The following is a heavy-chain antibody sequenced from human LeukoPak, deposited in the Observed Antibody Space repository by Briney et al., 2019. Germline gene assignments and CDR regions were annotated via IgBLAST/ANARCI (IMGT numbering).Heavy chain of an antibody. CDR1: GFTFSTYW. CDR3: ATPFDY. Sequence: GGSLRLSCAASGFTFSTYWMHLVRQAPGKGLEWVSYISSDSGTLNYADSVKGRFTISRDNAKNLLYLQMNSLRAEDTAVYYCATPFDYRGQGTLVTVSS. J-gene: IGHJ4*02. CDR2: ISSDSGTL. V-gene: IGHV3-48*01.